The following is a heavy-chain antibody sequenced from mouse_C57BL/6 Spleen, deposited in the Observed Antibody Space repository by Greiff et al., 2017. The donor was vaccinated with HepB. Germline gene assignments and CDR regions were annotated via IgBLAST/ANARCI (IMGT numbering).Heavy chain of an antibody. CDR3: SRLEEYDYDERAAMDY. D-gene: IGHD2-4*01. CDR1: GYSFTDYN. Sequence: EVQLQPSGPELVKPGASVKISCKASGYSFTDYNMNWVKQSNGKSLEWIGVINPKYGTTSYNQKFKGKSTLTVDHSSSTAYMQLNSRTSEDSAVYYGSRLEEYDYDERAAMDYWGQGPSVTVSS. V-gene: IGHV1-39*01. J-gene: IGHJ4*01. CDR2: INPKYGTT.